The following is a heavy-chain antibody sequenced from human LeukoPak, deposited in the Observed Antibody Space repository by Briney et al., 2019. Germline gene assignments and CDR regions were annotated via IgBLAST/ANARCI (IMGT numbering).Heavy chain of an antibody. CDR2: IYYSGST. Sequence: SETLSLTCTVSGGSISSSSYYWGWIRQPPGKGLEWIGSIYYSGSTYYNPSLKSRVTISVDTSKNQFSLKLCSVTAADTAVYYCARLTYSSGSYFSDSYYFDYWGQGTLVTVSS. J-gene: IGHJ4*02. CDR1: GGSISSSSYY. V-gene: IGHV4-39*01. CDR3: ARLTYSSGSYFSDSYYFDY. D-gene: IGHD1-26*01.